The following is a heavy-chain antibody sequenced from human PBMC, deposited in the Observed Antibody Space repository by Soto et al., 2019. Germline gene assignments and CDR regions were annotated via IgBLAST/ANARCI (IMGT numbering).Heavy chain of an antibody. CDR2: IYHTGST. CDR3: ARGEAVFGHQLDY. D-gene: IGHD6-19*01. J-gene: IGHJ4*02. CDR1: GDSISSSNW. Sequence: QVQLQESGPGLVKPSGTLSLTCTVSGDSISSSNWWTWVRQPPGKGLEWIGEIYHTGSTTYNPSLNSRVTISVDKSKNQFSLKLRAVTAADTAVYYCARGEAVFGHQLDYWGQGTLVTVSS. V-gene: IGHV4-4*02.